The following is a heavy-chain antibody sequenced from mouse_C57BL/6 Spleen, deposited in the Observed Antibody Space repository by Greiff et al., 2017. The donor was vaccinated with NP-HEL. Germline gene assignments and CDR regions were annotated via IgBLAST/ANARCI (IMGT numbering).Heavy chain of an antibody. V-gene: IGHV1-55*01. Sequence: QVQLQQPGAELVKPGASVKLSCKASGYTFTSYWITWVKQRPGQGLEWIGDIYPGSGSTNYNEKFKSKATLTVDTSSSTAYMQLSSLTSAHSAVYYCARYGGSMDYWGQGTSVTVSS. CDR2: IYPGSGST. J-gene: IGHJ4*01. CDR1: GYTFTSYW. CDR3: ARYGGSMDY. D-gene: IGHD1-1*01.